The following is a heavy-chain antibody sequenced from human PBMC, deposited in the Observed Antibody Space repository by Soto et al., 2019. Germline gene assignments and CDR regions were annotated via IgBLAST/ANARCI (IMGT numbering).Heavy chain of an antibody. CDR1: GGSISSYY. D-gene: IGHD4-17*01. J-gene: IGHJ4*02. Sequence: SETLSLTCTVSGGSISSYYWSWIRQPPGKGLEWIGYIYYNGRTNYNPSLKSRVTISVDTSKNQFSLKLSSVTAADTAVYYCARASTTVTTLDYWGQGTLVTVS. V-gene: IGHV4-59*12. CDR3: ARASTTVTTLDY. CDR2: IYYNGRT.